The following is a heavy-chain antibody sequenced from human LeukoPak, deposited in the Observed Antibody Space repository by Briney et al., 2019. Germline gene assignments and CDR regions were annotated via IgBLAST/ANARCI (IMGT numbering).Heavy chain of an antibody. D-gene: IGHD3-3*01. J-gene: IGHJ4*02. CDR2: IYYSGST. CDR1: GGSISSGGYY. Sequence: SETLSLTCTVSGGSISSGGYYWSWLRQHPGKGLEWIGYIYYSGSTYYNPSLKSRVTISVDTSKNQFSLKLSSVTAADTAVYHCASGTIFGANAPTRVTPTEFPFDYWGQGTLVTVSS. V-gene: IGHV4-31*03. CDR3: ASGTIFGANAPTRVTPTEFPFDY.